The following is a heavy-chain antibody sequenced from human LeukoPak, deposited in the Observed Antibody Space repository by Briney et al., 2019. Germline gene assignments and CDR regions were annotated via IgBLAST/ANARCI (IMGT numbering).Heavy chain of an antibody. Sequence: GGSLRLSCAASEFTFSNYAMHWVRQVPGKGLEWVAVIKGRFTISRDNSKNTLYLQMNSLRTEDSAVYSCARNGLLRGYHIWFDSWGQGTLVTVSS. J-gene: IGHJ5*01. CDR3: ARNGLLRGYHIWFDS. V-gene: IGHV3-30*01. CDR1: EFTFSNYA. D-gene: IGHD3-22*01.